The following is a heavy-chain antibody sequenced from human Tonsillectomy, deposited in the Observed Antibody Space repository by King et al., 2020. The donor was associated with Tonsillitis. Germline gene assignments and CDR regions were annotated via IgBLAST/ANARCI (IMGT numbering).Heavy chain of an antibody. Sequence: VQLQESGPGLVKPSETLSLTCSVSGGSISSNYWTWIRQPAGKGLEWIERISTSGSTNYNPSLKSRVTMSVDTSKNQFSLKLSSVTAADTAVYYCARENTVTGGRSFDIWGQGTMVTVSS. CDR2: ISTSGST. V-gene: IGHV4-4*07. D-gene: IGHD4-17*01. CDR3: ARENTVTGGRSFDI. CDR1: GGSISSNY. J-gene: IGHJ3*02.